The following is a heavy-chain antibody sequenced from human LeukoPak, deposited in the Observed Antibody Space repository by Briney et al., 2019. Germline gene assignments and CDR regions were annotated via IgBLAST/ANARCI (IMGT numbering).Heavy chain of an antibody. CDR1: GGSITSDTFY. CDR2: IYYSGST. J-gene: IGHJ2*01. V-gene: IGHV4-31*03. D-gene: IGHD4-17*01. CDR3: ARDHDYGDLFDL. Sequence: SQTLSLTCSVSGGSITSDTFYCSWIRQHPGKGLEWIGYIYYSGSTYYNPSLKSRVTISVDTSKNQFSLKLSSVTAADTAVYYCARDHDYGDLFDLWGRGTLVTVSS.